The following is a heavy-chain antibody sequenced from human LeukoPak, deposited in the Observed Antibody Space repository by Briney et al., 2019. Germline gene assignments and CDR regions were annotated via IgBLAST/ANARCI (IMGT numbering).Heavy chain of an antibody. D-gene: IGHD3-10*01. J-gene: IGHJ4*02. CDR2: ISWNSGTI. CDR1: GFTFDDYA. CDR3: AKDPHGGFGELLYSD. Sequence: SGGSLRLSCAASGFTFDDYAMHWVRQAPGKGLEWVSGISWNSGTIGYADSVKGRFTISRDNAKNSLYLQMNSLRAEDTAVYYCAKDPHGGFGELLYSDWGQGTLVTVSS. V-gene: IGHV3-9*01.